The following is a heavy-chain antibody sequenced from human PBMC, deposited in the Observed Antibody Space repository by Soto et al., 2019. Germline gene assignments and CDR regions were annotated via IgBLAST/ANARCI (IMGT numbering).Heavy chain of an antibody. J-gene: IGHJ4*02. CDR3: AREGAGETSDY. V-gene: IGHV1-69*04. Sequence: QVQLVQSGAEVKKHGSSVKVSCETSGGSLSSYSISWVRQAPGQGLAWMGWIIALVANTNYAQKFQGRVTITADKSTRPAYMELRSRASKDRAVYYCAREGAGETSDYGGQGPLVTVSS. D-gene: IGHD1-26*01. CDR2: IIALVANT. CDR1: GGSLSSYS.